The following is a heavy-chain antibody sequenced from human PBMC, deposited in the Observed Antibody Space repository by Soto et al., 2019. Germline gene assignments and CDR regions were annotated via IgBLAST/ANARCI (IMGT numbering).Heavy chain of an antibody. Sequence: EVQLLESGGGLVQPGGSLRLSCAASGFTFSSYAMSWVRQAPGKGLEWVSAISGSGGSTYYSDSVKGRFTISRDNSKNTLYLQRNSLRAEDTAVYYCAKNGRPRRTIYSSGWYEGDYWGQGTLVTVSS. CDR2: ISGSGGST. D-gene: IGHD6-19*01. J-gene: IGHJ4*02. V-gene: IGHV3-23*01. CDR3: AKNGRPRRTIYSSGWYEGDY. CDR1: GFTFSSYA.